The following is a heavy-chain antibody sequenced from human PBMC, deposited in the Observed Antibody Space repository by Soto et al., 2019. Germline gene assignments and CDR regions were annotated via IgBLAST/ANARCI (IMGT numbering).Heavy chain of an antibody. V-gene: IGHV4-4*02. CDR2: IYDSGST. CDR3: ARDQISGSAFDI. J-gene: IGHJ3*02. CDR1: GCSISSINW. Sequence: QVQLQESGPGLVKPSGTLSLTCAVSGCSISSINWWSWVRQPPGKGLEWIGEIYDSGSTNYNPSLKSRVIISVDKSNNQFSLKLSSVTAADTAVYYCARDQISGSAFDIWGQGTMVTVSS. D-gene: IGHD6-19*01.